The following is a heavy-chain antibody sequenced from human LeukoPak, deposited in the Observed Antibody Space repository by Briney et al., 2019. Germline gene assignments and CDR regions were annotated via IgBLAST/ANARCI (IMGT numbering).Heavy chain of an antibody. CDR3: ARAVYYYDSSGYSDY. CDR1: GFTFSSYC. D-gene: IGHD3-22*01. Sequence: SGGSLRLSCAASGFTFSSYCMKWVRQAPGKGLEWVSSMSISSSYIHYADSVKGRFTISRDNAKNPLYLQLNSRRAEDTAVYYCARAVYYYDSSGYSDYWGQGTLVTVSS. CDR2: MSISSSYI. J-gene: IGHJ4*02. V-gene: IGHV3-21*01.